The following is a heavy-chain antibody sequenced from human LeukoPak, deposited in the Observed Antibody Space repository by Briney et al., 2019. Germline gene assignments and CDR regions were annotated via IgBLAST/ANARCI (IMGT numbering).Heavy chain of an antibody. CDR1: GFIFSNFA. J-gene: IGHJ4*02. V-gene: IGHV3-7*01. D-gene: IGHD3-10*01. CDR3: ARMDIGLVRD. CDR2: IKQDGSEK. Sequence: PGGSLRLSCAASGFIFSNFAMSWVRQAPGKGLEWVANIKQDGSEKYYVDSVKGRFTISRDNAKNSLSLQMNSLRAEDTAVYYCARMDIGLVRDWGQGTLVTVSS.